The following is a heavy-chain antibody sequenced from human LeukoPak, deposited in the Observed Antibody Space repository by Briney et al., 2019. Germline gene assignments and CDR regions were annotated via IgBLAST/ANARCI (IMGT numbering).Heavy chain of an antibody. J-gene: IGHJ3*02. CDR2: IIPIFGTA. Sequence: SVKVSCKASGYSFTNYAMNWVRQAPGQGLEWMGGIIPIFGTANYAQKFQGRVTITADESTSTAYMELSSLRSEDTAVYYCARDIVGPTPGGAFDIWGQGTMVTVSS. V-gene: IGHV1-69*13. CDR1: GYSFTNYA. D-gene: IGHD1-26*01. CDR3: ARDIVGPTPGGAFDI.